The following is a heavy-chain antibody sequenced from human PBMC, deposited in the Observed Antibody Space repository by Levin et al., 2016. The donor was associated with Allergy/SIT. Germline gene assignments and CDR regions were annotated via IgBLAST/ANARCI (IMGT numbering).Heavy chain of an antibody. D-gene: IGHD3-3*01. CDR3: ARLRYDYWSGRYGYYFDY. CDR2: IYYSGRT. J-gene: IGHJ4*02. V-gene: IGHV4-31*03. CDR1: GASMGSDGYY. Sequence: SETLSLTCTVSGASMGSDGYYWSWIRQPPGKGLEWIGYIYYSGRTYYNPSLQSRVTVSADTSRSQLFLEVTSVTAADTAVYFCARLRYDYWSGRYGYYFDYWGQGTLVTVS.